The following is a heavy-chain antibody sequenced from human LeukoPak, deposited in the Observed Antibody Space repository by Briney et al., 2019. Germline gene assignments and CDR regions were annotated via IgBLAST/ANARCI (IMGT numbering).Heavy chain of an antibody. CDR2: ISYDGSNK. V-gene: IGHV3-30*03. Sequence: GGSLRLSCAASGFTFSSYGMHWVRQAPGKGLEGVAVISYDGSNKYYADSVKGRFTISRDNSKNTLYLQMNSLRAEDTGVYDCARDRKIVAVEYNWFDPWGQGTLVTVSS. CDR3: ARDRKIVAVEYNWFDP. CDR1: GFTFSSYG. D-gene: IGHD3-22*01. J-gene: IGHJ5*02.